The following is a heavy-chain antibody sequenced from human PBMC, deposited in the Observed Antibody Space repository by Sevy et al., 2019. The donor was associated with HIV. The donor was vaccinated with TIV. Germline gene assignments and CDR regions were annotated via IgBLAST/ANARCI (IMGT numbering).Heavy chain of an antibody. V-gene: IGHV3-15*01. Sequence: GGSLRLSCAASGFSLETFWIHWVRQAPGKGLEWVGRIKSNSDGGTTDYEAPLEGRFTMSREDSENKIYLQINNLKIEDTAVYYCATAPGTGYWGQGTLVTVSS. J-gene: IGHJ4*02. D-gene: IGHD3-10*01. CDR2: IKSNSDGGTT. CDR3: ATAPGTGY. CDR1: GFSLETFW.